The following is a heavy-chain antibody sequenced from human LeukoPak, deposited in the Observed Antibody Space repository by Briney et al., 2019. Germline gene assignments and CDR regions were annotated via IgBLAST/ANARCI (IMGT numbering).Heavy chain of an antibody. D-gene: IGHD2-2*02. CDR1: GYTFTGYY. J-gene: IGHJ6*03. Sequence: ASVKVSCKASGYTFTGYYMHWVRQAPGQGLEWMGWINPNSGGTNYAQKFQGRVTVTRDTSISTAYMELSRLRSDDTAVYYCARVVPAAISGPYYYYCYYMDVWGKGTTVTVSS. CDR2: INPNSGGT. V-gene: IGHV1-2*02. CDR3: ARVVPAAISGPYYYYCYYMDV.